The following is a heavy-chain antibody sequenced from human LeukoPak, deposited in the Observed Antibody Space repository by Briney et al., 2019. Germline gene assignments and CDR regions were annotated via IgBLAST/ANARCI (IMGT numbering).Heavy chain of an antibody. D-gene: IGHD3-9*01. V-gene: IGHV3-7*01. CDR3: ARVNTSPRLRYFDWSAGEYYFDY. Sequence: HPGGSLRLSCAASGFTFSSYWMSWVRQAPGKGLEWVANIKQDGSEKYYVDSVKGRFTISRDNAKNSLYLQMNSLRAEDTAVYYCARVNTSPRLRYFDWSAGEYYFDYWGQGTLVTVSS. J-gene: IGHJ4*02. CDR1: GFTFSSYW. CDR2: IKQDGSEK.